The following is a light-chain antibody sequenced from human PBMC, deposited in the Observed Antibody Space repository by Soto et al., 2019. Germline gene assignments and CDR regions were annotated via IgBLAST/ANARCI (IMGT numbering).Light chain of an antibody. J-gene: IGKJ4*01. V-gene: IGKV3-15*01. Sequence: EIVMTQSPATLSVSPVEGATLSCRASQSVSSNLVWYQHKPGQAPRLLIYGASTRATDIPARFSGSGSGTEFTLTISSLQSEDYAVYYCQQYNNLPRTFGGGTKVDIK. CDR2: GAS. CDR1: QSVSSN. CDR3: QQYNNLPRT.